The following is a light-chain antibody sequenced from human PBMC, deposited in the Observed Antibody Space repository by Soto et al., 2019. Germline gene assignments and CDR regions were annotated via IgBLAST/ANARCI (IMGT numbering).Light chain of an antibody. CDR1: SSNIGSNT. CDR2: NNN. CDR3: AAWDDSLNGWV. V-gene: IGLV1-44*01. Sequence: QSVLTQPPSASGTPGQRVTISCSGSSSNIGSNTVNWYQLLPGTAPKLLIYNNNQRPSGVPDRFSGSKSGTSASLAISGLQSEDEADYYCAAWDDSLNGWVFGVGTKLTVL. J-gene: IGLJ3*02.